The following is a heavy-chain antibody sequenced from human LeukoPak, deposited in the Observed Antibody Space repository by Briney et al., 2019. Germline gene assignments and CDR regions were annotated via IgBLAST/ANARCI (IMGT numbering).Heavy chain of an antibody. V-gene: IGHV3-21*01. CDR1: AFTFSSYR. Sequence: GGSLRLSCPASAFTFSSYRMNWVRQAPGKGLEWVSSISSSSYIYYADSVKGRFTISRDNAKNSLYLQMNSLRAEDTAVYYCARALVPAAPPDAFDIWGQGTMVTVSS. D-gene: IGHD2-2*01. J-gene: IGHJ3*02. CDR3: ARALVPAAPPDAFDI. CDR2: ISSSSYI.